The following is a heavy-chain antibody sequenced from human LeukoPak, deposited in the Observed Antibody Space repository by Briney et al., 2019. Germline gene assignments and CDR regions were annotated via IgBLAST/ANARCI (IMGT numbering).Heavy chain of an antibody. J-gene: IGHJ5*02. CDR3: ARIGDGNWCDP. Sequence: ASVKVSCKASGYTFTSYGISWVRQAPGQGLEWMGWISAYNGNTNYEQKLQGRVTITTDTSTSTAYMELRSLRSDDTAVFVCARIGDGNWCDPWGQGTLVTVSS. CDR2: ISAYNGNT. D-gene: IGHD4-17*01. CDR1: GYTFTSYG. V-gene: IGHV1-18*01.